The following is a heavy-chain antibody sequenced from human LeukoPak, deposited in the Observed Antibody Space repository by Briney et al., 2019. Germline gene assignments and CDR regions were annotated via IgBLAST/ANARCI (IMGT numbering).Heavy chain of an antibody. J-gene: IGHJ5*01. Sequence: PSETLSRTGIAHVASTGSYFGCWCRQPPGKGLDRIGYVNSGGGTNYNPYFESRITISVDTSKNRISLNLTSVTASDTAIYYCARERGDYDSDNWFDSWDQGTLVTVSS. CDR3: ARERGDYDSDNWFDS. CDR2: VNSGGGT. V-gene: IGHV4-59*01. D-gene: IGHD4-17*01. CDR1: VASTGSYF.